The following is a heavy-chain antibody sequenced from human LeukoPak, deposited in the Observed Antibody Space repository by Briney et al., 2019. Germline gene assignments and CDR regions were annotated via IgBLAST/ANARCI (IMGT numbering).Heavy chain of an antibody. V-gene: IGHV1-69*06. J-gene: IGHJ6*03. Sequence: SVKVSCKASGGTFSSYAISWVRQAPGQGLEWMGGIIPIFGTANYAQKFQGRVTITADKSTSTAYMELSSLRSEDTAVYYCASDVPGHGGYSGSYYYYYMDVWGKGTTVTVSS. CDR3: ASDVPGHGGYSGSYYYYYMDV. CDR2: IIPIFGTA. D-gene: IGHD1-26*01. CDR1: GGTFSSYA.